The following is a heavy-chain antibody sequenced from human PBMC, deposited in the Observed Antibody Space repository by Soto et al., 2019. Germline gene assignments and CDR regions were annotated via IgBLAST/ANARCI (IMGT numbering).Heavy chain of an antibody. V-gene: IGHV3-23*01. CDR1: GFTFSSYA. D-gene: IGHD2-15*01. Sequence: PGGSLRLFCAASGFTFSSYAMSWVRQAPGKGLEWVSVISGDGGSTYYADSVKGRFTISRDNSKNTLYLQMDSLRAEDTAVYYCAKGYCSGGSCYRALLNYWGQGTLVTVSS. CDR3: AKGYCSGGSCYRALLNY. J-gene: IGHJ4*02. CDR2: ISGDGGST.